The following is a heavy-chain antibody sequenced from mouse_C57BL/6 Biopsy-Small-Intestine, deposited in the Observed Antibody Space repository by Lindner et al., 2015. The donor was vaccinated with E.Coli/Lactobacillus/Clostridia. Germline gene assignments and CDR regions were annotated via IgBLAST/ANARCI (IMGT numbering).Heavy chain of an antibody. CDR1: GFNIKDYY. Sequence: VQLQESGAELVKPGASVKLSCTASGFNIKDYYMHWVKQRTEKGLEWLGVIWGGGSTNYNSALMSRLSISKDNSKSQVFLKMNSLQTDDTAMYYCAKGGNHYAMDYWGQGTSVTVSS. V-gene: IGHV2-9*01. CDR2: IWGGGST. J-gene: IGHJ4*01. D-gene: IGHD2-1*01. CDR3: AKGGNHYAMDY.